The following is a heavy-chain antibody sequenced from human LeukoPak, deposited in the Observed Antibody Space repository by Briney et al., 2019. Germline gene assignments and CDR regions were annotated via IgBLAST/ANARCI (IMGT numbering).Heavy chain of an antibody. D-gene: IGHD4-11*01. V-gene: IGHV4-59*01. CDR2: IYYSGST. CDR1: GGSISSYY. Sequence: SETLSLTCTVSGGSISSYYWSWIRQPPGKGLEWIGYIYYSGSTNYKPSLKSRVTISVDTSKNQFSLRLSSVTAADTAVYYCARGHYKEYFDYWGQGTLVTVSS. J-gene: IGHJ4*02. CDR3: ARGHYKEYFDY.